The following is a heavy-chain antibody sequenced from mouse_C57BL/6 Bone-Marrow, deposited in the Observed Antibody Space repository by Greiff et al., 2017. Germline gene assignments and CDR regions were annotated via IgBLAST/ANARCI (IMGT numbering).Heavy chain of an antibody. Sequence: VQLQQSGAELVRPGASVKLSCTASGFNIKDDYMHWVKQRPEQGLEWIGWIDPENGDTEYASKFLGKATITADTSSNTAYLQLSSLTSEDTAVYYCTPYYYGSSPYYFDYWGQGTTLTVSS. J-gene: IGHJ2*01. CDR3: TPYYYGSSPYYFDY. CDR2: IDPENGDT. D-gene: IGHD1-1*01. CDR1: GFNIKDDY. V-gene: IGHV14-4*01.